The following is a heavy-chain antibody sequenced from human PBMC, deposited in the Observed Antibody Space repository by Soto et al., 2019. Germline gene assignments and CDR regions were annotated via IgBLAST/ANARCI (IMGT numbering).Heavy chain of an antibody. CDR1: GLSFNIYW. V-gene: IGHV3-74*01. J-gene: IGHJ6*02. CDR2: INSDGSHT. Sequence: EVQLVESGGGLVQPGGSLRLSCAASGLSFNIYWMHWVRQVPGKGLVWLARINSDGSHTIYVDSVKGRFTISRDNAKNPVFLQMDSLRDEDTGVYYCAGGMAGLDVWGQGTTVTVSS. CDR3: AGGMAGLDV.